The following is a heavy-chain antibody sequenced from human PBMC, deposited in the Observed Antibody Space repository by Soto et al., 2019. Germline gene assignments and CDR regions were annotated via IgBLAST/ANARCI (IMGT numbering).Heavy chain of an antibody. V-gene: IGHV3-30*18. CDR3: ANYHTIAARPYDYYYGMDV. D-gene: IGHD6-6*01. Sequence: GGSLRLSCAASGFTFSSYGMHRVRQAPGKGLEWVAVISYGGSNKYYADSVKGRFTISRDNAKNTLYLQMNSLRAEDTAVYYCANYHTIAARPYDYYYGMDVWGQGTTVTVSS. J-gene: IGHJ6*02. CDR2: ISYGGSNK. CDR1: GFTFSSYG.